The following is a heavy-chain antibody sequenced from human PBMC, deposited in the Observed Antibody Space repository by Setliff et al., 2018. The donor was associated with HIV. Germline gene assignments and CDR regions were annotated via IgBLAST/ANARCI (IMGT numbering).Heavy chain of an antibody. D-gene: IGHD3-10*01. V-gene: IGHV3-74*01. CDR2: IRGDGSST. CDR1: GFTSSDYW. Sequence: EGSLRLSCAASGFTSSDYWMHWIRQAPGEGLVWVSRIRGDGSSTSYADSVKGRFTISRDNSKNTLYHHMNTLRDEDTAVYYCARDQGSRWFGPLDSWGQGTLVTVSS. J-gene: IGHJ4*02. CDR3: ARDQGSRWFGPLDS.